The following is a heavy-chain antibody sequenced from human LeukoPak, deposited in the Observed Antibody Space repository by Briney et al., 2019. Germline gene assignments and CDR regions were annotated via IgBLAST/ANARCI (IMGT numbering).Heavy chain of an antibody. J-gene: IGHJ4*02. CDR2: IYYSGST. D-gene: IGHD6-13*01. CDR1: GGSISSYY. V-gene: IGHV4-59*01. CDR3: AKDAGGSSWYASHY. Sequence: SETLSLTCTVSGGSISSYYWSWIRQPPGKGLEWIGYIYYSGSTNYNPSLKSRVTISVDTSKNQFSLKLSSVTAADTAVYYCAKDAGGSSWYASHYWGQGTLVTVSS.